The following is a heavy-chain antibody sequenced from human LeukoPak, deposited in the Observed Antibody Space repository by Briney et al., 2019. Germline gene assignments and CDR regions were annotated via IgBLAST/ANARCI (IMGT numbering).Heavy chain of an antibody. CDR1: GGSISSSSYY. V-gene: IGHV4-39*01. J-gene: IGHJ4*02. CDR3: ARQDEAGTLDY. CDR2: IYYSGST. D-gene: IGHD6-19*01. Sequence: SETLPLTCTVSGGSISSSSYYWGWIRQPPGKGLEWLGSIYYSGSTYYNPSPKSRVTISVDTSKNQFSLKLSSVTAADTAVYYCARQDEAGTLDYWGQGTLVTVSS.